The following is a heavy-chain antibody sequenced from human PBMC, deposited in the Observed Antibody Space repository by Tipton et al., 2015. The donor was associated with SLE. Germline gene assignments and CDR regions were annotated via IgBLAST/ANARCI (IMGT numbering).Heavy chain of an antibody. V-gene: IGHV4-34*01. D-gene: IGHD3-16*01. J-gene: IGHJ6*03. CDR1: GGSFSNYY. Sequence: GLVKPSETLSLTCAVFGGSFSNYYWSWIRQPPGKGLEWTGEINHSGSTNYNPSLKSRVTMSVDTSKNQFSLKLNSVTAADTAVYYCARRVSRHYYMDVWGKGTTVTVSS. CDR3: ARRVSRHYYMDV. CDR2: INHSGST.